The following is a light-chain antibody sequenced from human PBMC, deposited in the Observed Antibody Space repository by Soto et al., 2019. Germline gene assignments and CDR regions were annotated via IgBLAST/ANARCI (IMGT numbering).Light chain of an antibody. CDR3: QHYNSYSEA. Sequence: IRMYQSPSSFSATTGDRVTITCRASQGISSYLAWYQQKPGKAPKLLIYAASTLQSGVPSRFSGSGSGTEFTLTISSLQPDDFATYYCQHYNSYSEAFGQGTKVDIK. CDR2: AAS. V-gene: IGKV1-8*01. J-gene: IGKJ1*01. CDR1: QGISSY.